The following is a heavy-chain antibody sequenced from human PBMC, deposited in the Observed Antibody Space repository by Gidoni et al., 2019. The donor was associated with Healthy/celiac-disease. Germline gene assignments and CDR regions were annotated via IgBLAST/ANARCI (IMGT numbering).Heavy chain of an antibody. CDR1: GYTFTGYY. CDR3: ARVGYSGYDLGY. J-gene: IGHJ4*02. V-gene: IGHV1-2*04. D-gene: IGHD5-12*01. Sequence: QVQLVQAGAEVKKPGASVKVSCKAYGYTFTGYYMHWVRQAPGQGLEWMGWINPNSGGTNYAQQFQGCVTITRDTSISTAYMELSRRRSDDTAVYYCARVGYSGYDLGYWGQGPLVTVSS. CDR2: INPNSGGT.